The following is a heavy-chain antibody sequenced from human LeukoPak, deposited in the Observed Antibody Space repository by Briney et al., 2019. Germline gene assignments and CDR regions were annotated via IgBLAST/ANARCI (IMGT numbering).Heavy chain of an antibody. CDR1: GGSISSSSYY. CDR3: ARRSVMAAAAIDI. J-gene: IGHJ3*02. CDR2: IYYSGST. V-gene: IGHV4-39*01. Sequence: SETLSLTCTVSGGSISSSSYYWGWIRQPPGKGLEWIGSIYYSGSTYYNPSLKSRVTISVDTSKNQFSLKLSSVTAADTAVYYCARRSVMAAAAIDIWGQGTMVTVSS. D-gene: IGHD6-13*01.